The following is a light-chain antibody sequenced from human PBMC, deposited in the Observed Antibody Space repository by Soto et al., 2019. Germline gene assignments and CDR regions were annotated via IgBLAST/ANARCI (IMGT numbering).Light chain of an antibody. CDR3: CSYETSSTYV. CDR1: SSDVGSYNL. CDR2: EGS. Sequence: QSVLTQPASVSGSPGQSITISCTGTSSDVGSYNLVSWYQHHPGKTPKLMIYEGSRRPSGVSNRFPASKSGNTASLTISGLRAEDEAEYYCCSYETSSTYVFGSGTKVTVL. J-gene: IGLJ1*01. V-gene: IGLV2-23*01.